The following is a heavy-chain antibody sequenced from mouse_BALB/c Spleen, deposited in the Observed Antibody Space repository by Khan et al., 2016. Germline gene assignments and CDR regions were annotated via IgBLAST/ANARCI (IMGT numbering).Heavy chain of an antibody. CDR1: GFNIKDTY. D-gene: IGHD2-1*01. CDR3: ARIYYGRAY. J-gene: IGHJ3*01. Sequence: VQLKQSGADLVKPGASVKLSCTASGFNIKDTYIHWVKQRPEQALEWIGRIDPANGNTEYDPKFQGKATITADISSNTAYLELSSLTSEDTAVYYCARIYYGRAYWGQGTLVTVSA. V-gene: IGHV14-3*02. CDR2: IDPANGNT.